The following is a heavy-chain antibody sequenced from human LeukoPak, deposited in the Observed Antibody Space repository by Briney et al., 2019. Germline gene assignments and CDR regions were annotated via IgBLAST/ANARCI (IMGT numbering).Heavy chain of an antibody. J-gene: IGHJ4*02. CDR3: ARGLVATINY. CDR1: GYTFTSYY. V-gene: IGHV1-2*06. D-gene: IGHD5-24*01. CDR2: INPNSGGT. Sequence: ASVKVSCKASGYTFTSYYMHWVRQAPGQGLEWMGRINPNSGGTNYAQKFQGRVTMTRDTSISTAYMELSRLRSDNTAVYYCARGLVATINYWGQGTLVTVSS.